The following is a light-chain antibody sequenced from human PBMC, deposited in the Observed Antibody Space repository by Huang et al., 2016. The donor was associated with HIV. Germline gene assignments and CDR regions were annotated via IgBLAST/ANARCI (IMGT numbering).Light chain of an antibody. CDR2: GSS. CDR3: HQYNNWLLS. CDR1: RSVSTN. J-gene: IGKJ4*01. Sequence: EIVMTQSPATLSVSPGQRVTLSCRANRSVSTNLAGYQQRNGQAPRRLIYGSSTRAPGIPARFSGSGSGTDFSLTISSLQSEDFALYYCHQYNNWLLSFGGGTRV. V-gene: IGKV3-15*01.